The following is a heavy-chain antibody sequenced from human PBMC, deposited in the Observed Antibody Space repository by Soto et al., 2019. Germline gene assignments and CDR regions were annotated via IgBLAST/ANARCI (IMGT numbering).Heavy chain of an antibody. Sequence: EVQLLESGGGLVQPGGSLRLSCVASGFTFSRYVMSWVRQAPGKGLEWVSTINSNGDSTYYADSVKGRFTISRDNSRNSLYLQLNSLRAEDTAVYYCARVPDVAYCSRTSCLSYFDYWGQGALFTVSS. V-gene: IGHV3-23*01. CDR3: ARVPDVAYCSRTSCLSYFDY. CDR2: INSNGDST. J-gene: IGHJ4*02. D-gene: IGHD2-2*01. CDR1: GFTFSRYV.